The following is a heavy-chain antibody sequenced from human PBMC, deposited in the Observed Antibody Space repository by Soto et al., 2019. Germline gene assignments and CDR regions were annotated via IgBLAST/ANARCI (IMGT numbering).Heavy chain of an antibody. CDR1: GFTFSSYS. D-gene: IGHD3-16*01. J-gene: IGHJ4*02. Sequence: EVPLVESGGGLVKPGGSLRLSCAASGFTFSSYSMNWVRQAPGKGLEWVSSISSSSSYIYYADSVKGRFTISRDNAKNSLDLQMNSLRAEDTAVYYCARDHRGGPDLRSYWGQGTLVTVSS. CDR2: ISSSSSYI. CDR3: ARDHRGGPDLRSY. V-gene: IGHV3-21*01.